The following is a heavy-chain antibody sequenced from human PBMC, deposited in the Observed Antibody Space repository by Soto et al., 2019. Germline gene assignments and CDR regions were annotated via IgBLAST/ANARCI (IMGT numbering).Heavy chain of an antibody. CDR2: ISAYNGNP. CDR3: ARGSCFRRLYYILTGSAIYGADGMDV. J-gene: IGHJ6*01. Sequence: GASVKVSCKASGYTFTNYGISWVRQAPGQGLERMGWISAYNGNPNYAQNLQGRVTMTTDTSTSTVNMELRRLRSDDTAVYYCARGSCFRRLYYILTGSAIYGADGMDVWWHWTTVTVSS. CDR1: GYTFTNYG. V-gene: IGHV1-18*01. D-gene: IGHD3-9*01.